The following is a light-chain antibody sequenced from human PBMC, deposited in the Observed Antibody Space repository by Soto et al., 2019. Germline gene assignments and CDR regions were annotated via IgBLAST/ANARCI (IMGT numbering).Light chain of an antibody. Sequence: EIVMTQSPATLSVSPGERAALSCRASQSIRSNLAWYQQKPGQAPRLLIYGASTRATGIPARFSGSESGTEFTLTISSLQSEDFAVYYCQQYHEWPRTFGQGTKVDIK. CDR1: QSIRSN. CDR2: GAS. CDR3: QQYHEWPRT. J-gene: IGKJ1*01. V-gene: IGKV3-15*01.